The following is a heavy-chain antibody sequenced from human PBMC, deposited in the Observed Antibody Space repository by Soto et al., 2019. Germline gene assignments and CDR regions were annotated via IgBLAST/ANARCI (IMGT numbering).Heavy chain of an antibody. CDR2: ISSSGSTI. J-gene: IGHJ4*02. CDR3: ARAAPDDYGDWRFDY. D-gene: IGHD4-17*01. V-gene: IGHV3-11*01. Sequence: GGSLRLSCAASGFTFSDYYMSWIRQAPGKGLEWVSYISSSGSTIYYADSVKGRFTISRDNAKNSLYLQMNSLRAEDTAVYYCARAAPDDYGDWRFDYWGQGTLVTVSS. CDR1: GFTFSDYY.